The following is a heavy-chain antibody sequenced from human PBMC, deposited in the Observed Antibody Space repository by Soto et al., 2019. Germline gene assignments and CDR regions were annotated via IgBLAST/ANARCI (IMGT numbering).Heavy chain of an antibody. Sequence: GGSLRLSCAAPGFPFSIYWMSWVRQSPGKGLEWVANIKQDGSEKYYVDSVKGRFTISRDNAKNSLYLQMNSLRAEDTAVYYCARGQITMIVIKVAFDIWGQGTMVTVSS. CDR1: GFPFSIYW. V-gene: IGHV3-7*03. J-gene: IGHJ3*02. CDR3: ARGQITMIVIKVAFDI. CDR2: IKQDGSEK. D-gene: IGHD3-22*01.